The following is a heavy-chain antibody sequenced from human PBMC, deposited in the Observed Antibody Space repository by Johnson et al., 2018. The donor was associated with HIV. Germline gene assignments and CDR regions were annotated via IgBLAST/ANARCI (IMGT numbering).Heavy chain of an antibody. D-gene: IGHD6-13*01. CDR3: ARSNSPGIAAGFTLYLATEVDAFDI. Sequence: QVQLVESGGGVVQPGKSLTLSCVVSGLSFSNFGIHWVRQAPGKGPEWVAVISFAGNLKKYADSVKGRFTISRDNAKNSLYLQMNSMRAEDTAFYYCARSNSPGIAAGFTLYLATEVDAFDIWGLGTMVIVSS. CDR1: GLSFSNFG. J-gene: IGHJ3*02. V-gene: IGHV3-33*08. CDR2: ISFAGNLK.